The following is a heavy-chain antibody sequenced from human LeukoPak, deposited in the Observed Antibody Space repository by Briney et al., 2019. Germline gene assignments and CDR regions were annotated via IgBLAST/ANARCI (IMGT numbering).Heavy chain of an antibody. Sequence: GASVKVSCKASGYTFTDRHIHWVRQAPGQGLEWMGWINCESGGTNYAQNFQGRVTLTRDASISTVYMEVNRLISDDTAVYYCAYLGDTYAYDHWGQGTLVTVYS. CDR3: AYLGDTYAYDH. D-gene: IGHD5-18*01. CDR2: INCESGGT. CDR1: GYTFTDRH. J-gene: IGHJ4*02. V-gene: IGHV1-2*02.